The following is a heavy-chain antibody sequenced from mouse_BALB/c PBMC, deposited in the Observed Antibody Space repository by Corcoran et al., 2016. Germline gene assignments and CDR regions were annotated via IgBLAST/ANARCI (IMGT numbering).Heavy chain of an antibody. J-gene: IGHJ3*01. CDR2: INTYTGEP. V-gene: IGHV9-1*02. CDR3: ATDGSAFAY. CDR1: GDTFTNYG. Sequence: QIELVQSGPELKKPGETVKISCKDSGDTFTNYGMNWVKQAPGKGLKWMGWINTYTGEPTYADDFKGLFAFSLETSASTAYLQINTLKNEDMATYFCATDGSAFAYWGQGTLVTVSA. D-gene: IGHD1-2*01.